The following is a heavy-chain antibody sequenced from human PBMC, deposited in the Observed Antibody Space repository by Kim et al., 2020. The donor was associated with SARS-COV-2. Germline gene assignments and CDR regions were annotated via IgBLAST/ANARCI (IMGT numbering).Heavy chain of an antibody. CDR3: ASSVVVTALDAFDI. V-gene: IGHV4-34*01. CDR2: INHSGST. CDR1: GGSFSGYY. D-gene: IGHD2-21*02. J-gene: IGHJ3*02. Sequence: SETLSLTCAVYGGSFSGYYWSWICQPPGKGLEWIGEINHSGSTNYNPSLKSRVTISVDTSKNQFSLKLSSVTAADTAVYYCASSVVVTALDAFDIWGQGTMVTVSS.